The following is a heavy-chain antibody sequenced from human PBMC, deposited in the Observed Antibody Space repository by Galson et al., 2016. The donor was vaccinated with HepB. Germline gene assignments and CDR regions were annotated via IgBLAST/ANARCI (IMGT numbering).Heavy chain of an antibody. D-gene: IGHD3-22*01. CDR1: GFSFGTYA. Sequence: SLRLSCAASGFSFGTYAMYWVRQAPGKGLECVAIISYDGKNKYYADSVKGRFTISRDNSKNTLSLQMNSLRAEDTAVYYCARGGKDYYETSGFYSGYFDSWGQGTLVIVSS. CDR3: ARGGKDYYETSGFYSGYFDS. V-gene: IGHV3-30*04. CDR2: ISYDGKNK. J-gene: IGHJ4*02.